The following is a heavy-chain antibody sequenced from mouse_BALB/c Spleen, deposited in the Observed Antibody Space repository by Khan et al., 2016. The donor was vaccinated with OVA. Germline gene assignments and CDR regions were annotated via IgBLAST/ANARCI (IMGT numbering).Heavy chain of an antibody. D-gene: IGHD2-14*01. CDR3: ARDRDDYWEY. CDR1: GYTFTDYS. Sequence: QVQLQQSGPELKKPGETVKISCKASGYTFTDYSMHWVKQAPGKGLKWLGWINTESGEPTYADDFNGRFAFSLETSASTAYLQINNLKNEETATYVWARDRDDYWEYWGKGTTRTVSS. V-gene: IGHV9-2-1*01. CDR2: INTESGEP. J-gene: IGHJ2*01.